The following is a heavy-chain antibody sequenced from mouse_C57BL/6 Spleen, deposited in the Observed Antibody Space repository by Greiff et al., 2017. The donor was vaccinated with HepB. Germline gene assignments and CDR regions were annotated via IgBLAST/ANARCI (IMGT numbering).Heavy chain of an antibody. D-gene: IGHD1-1*01. V-gene: IGHV1-61*01. Sequence: VQLQQPGAELVRPGSSVKLSCKASGYTFTSYWMDWVKQRPGQGLEWIGNIYPSDSETHYNQKFKDKATLTVDKSSSTAYMQLSSLTSEDSAVYYCARFITTVVGTGYFDVWGTGTTVTVSS. CDR2: IYPSDSET. CDR1: GYTFTSYW. J-gene: IGHJ1*03. CDR3: ARFITTVVGTGYFDV.